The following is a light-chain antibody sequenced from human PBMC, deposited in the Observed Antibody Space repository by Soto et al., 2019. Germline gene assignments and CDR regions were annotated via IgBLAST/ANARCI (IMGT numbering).Light chain of an antibody. CDR1: QTISTR. V-gene: IGKV1-12*01. J-gene: IGKJ4*01. CDR3: QQANSFPPT. CDR2: AAS. Sequence: DIQMTQSPSSVSASVGDRVTIACRASQTISTRLAWYQQKPGQAPKLLIYAASSLQGGVPSRFSGSGSGTDFTLTISSLQPEDFATYYCQQANSFPPTFGGGTKVEI.